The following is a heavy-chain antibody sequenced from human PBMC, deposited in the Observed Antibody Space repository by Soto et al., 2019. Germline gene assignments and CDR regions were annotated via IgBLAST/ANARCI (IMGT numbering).Heavy chain of an antibody. CDR2: INPNSGGT. J-gene: IGHJ4*02. CDR1: GYTCSDYY. V-gene: IGHV1-2*02. D-gene: IGHD1-1*01. Sequence: ASVKVSCKASGYTCSDYYIHWGRQAPGQGLEWMGWINPNSGGTKYAPKFQGGVTMTRDTSITTAYMELSRLRSADTAVYYCAREPATAKPEGVDFWGQGTLVTVSS. CDR3: AREPATAKPEGVDF.